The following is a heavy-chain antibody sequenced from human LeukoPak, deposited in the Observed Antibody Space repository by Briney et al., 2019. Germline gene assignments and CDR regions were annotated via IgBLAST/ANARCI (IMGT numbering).Heavy chain of an antibody. CDR2: ISYGDGGT. D-gene: IGHD2-15*01. Sequence: PGGSLRLSCETSGFTFSNYAMSWVRQAPGRGLEWVSGISYGDGGTYYADSVKGRFTISRDNSRNTLSLQMNSLRAEDTAVYYCARGRLDSDAFDIWGQGTMVTVSS. V-gene: IGHV3-23*01. CDR1: GFTFSNYA. CDR3: ARGRLDSDAFDI. J-gene: IGHJ3*02.